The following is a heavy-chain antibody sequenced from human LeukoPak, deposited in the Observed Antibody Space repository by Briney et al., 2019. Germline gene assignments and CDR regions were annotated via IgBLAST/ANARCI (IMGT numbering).Heavy chain of an antibody. D-gene: IGHD3-9*01. CDR1: GYIFTDYY. Sequence: ASVKVSCKASGYIFTDYYMHWVRQAPGQELGWMGRINPNSGGTNYAQKFQGRVTMTRDTSISTAYTELSSLGSEDTATYYCARAGYDILTGYCGAFDIWGQGTMVTVSS. CDR2: INPNSGGT. V-gene: IGHV1/OR15-1*01. J-gene: IGHJ3*02. CDR3: ARAGYDILTGYCGAFDI.